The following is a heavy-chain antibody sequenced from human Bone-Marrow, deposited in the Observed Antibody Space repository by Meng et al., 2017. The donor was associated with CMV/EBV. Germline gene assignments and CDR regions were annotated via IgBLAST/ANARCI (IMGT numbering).Heavy chain of an antibody. V-gene: IGHV1-8*01. J-gene: IGHJ4*02. CDR2: MNPNSGNA. Sequence: ASVKVSCKPSGYTFTNYDINWVRQATGQGLEWMGWMNPNSGNAGYAQKFQGRVTMTRNTSINTAYMELSSLRSEDTAIYYCTRAHRPPKAAPEAYYFDYWGQGTLVTVSS. CDR1: GYTFTNYD. D-gene: IGHD6-6*01. CDR3: TRAHRPPKAAPEAYYFDY.